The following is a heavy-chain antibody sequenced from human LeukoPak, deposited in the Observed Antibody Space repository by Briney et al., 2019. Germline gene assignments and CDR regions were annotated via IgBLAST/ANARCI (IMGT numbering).Heavy chain of an antibody. CDR1: GFTFSSYA. V-gene: IGHV3-23*01. Sequence: PGGSLRLSCAASGFTFSSYAMSWVRQAPGKGLEWVSAISGSGGSTYYADSVKGRFTISRDNSKNTLYLQMNSLRAEDTAVYYCAKGTYSGSYSYYYYYMDVWGKGTTVTVSS. D-gene: IGHD1-26*01. J-gene: IGHJ6*03. CDR3: AKGTYSGSYSYYYYYMDV. CDR2: ISGSGGST.